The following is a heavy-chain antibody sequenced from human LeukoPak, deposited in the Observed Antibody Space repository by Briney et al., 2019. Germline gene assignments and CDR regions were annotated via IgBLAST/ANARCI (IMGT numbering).Heavy chain of an antibody. CDR1: GGSITSSSYY. Sequence: SETLSLTCTVSGGSITSSSYYWGWIRQPPGKGLEWIGSIYYSGNTYYKPSLKSRVTISVDTSKNQFSLKLSSVTAADTAVYYCARHDGSNNLDYWGQGTLVTVSS. V-gene: IGHV4-39*01. D-gene: IGHD1-14*01. CDR2: IYYSGNT. J-gene: IGHJ4*02. CDR3: ARHDGSNNLDY.